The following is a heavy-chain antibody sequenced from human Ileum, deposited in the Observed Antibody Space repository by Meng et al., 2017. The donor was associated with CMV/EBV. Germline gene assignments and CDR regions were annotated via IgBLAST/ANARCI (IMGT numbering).Heavy chain of an antibody. D-gene: IGHD5-24*01. CDR2: ISGSGGST. CDR1: GFTFSSYA. J-gene: IGHJ6*02. Sequence: GESLKISCAAPGFTFSSYAMSWVRQAPGKGLEWVSAISGSGGSTYYADSVKGRFTISRDNSKNTLYLQMNSLRAEDTAVYYCAKVRVVEMAFMDVWGQGTTVTVSS. CDR3: AKVRVVEMAFMDV. V-gene: IGHV3-23*01.